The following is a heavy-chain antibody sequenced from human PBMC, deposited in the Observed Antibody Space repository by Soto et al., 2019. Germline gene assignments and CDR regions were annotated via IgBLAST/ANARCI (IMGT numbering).Heavy chain of an antibody. J-gene: IGHJ4*02. CDR3: AKGQELGGYYVRILDY. D-gene: IGHD3-22*01. V-gene: IGHV3-23*01. CDR1: GFTFSSYA. Sequence: EVQLLESGGGLVQPGGSLRLSCAASGFTFSSYAMSWVRQAPGKGLEWVSAISCSGGSTYYADSVKGRFTISRDNSKNTLYLQMNSLRAEDTAVYYCAKGQELGGYYVRILDYWGQGTLVTVSS. CDR2: ISCSGGST.